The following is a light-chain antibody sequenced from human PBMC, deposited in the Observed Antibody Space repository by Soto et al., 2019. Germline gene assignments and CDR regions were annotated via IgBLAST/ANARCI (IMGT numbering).Light chain of an antibody. Sequence: DIQMTQSPSTLSASVGDRVTITCRASQSINTWLAWYQLKPGRAPKLLIYKASTLERGVPSRFSGSGSGTEFTLTISSLQPDDFATYYCQQYQTYSQFGQGTKV. V-gene: IGKV1-5*03. J-gene: IGKJ1*01. CDR3: QQYQTYSQ. CDR1: QSINTW. CDR2: KAS.